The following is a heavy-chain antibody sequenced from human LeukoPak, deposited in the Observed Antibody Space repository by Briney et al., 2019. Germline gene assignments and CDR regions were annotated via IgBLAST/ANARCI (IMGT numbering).Heavy chain of an antibody. V-gene: IGHV3-48*01. CDR2: ISSSSTTI. Sequence: GGSLRLSCAASGFNFNTYSMNWVRQAPGKGLEWVSYISSSSTTIYYADSVKGRFTISRDNAKNSLYLQMNSLRAEDTALYYCARDRCSGGRCYSLSVGHMDVWGKGTTVTVSS. D-gene: IGHD2-15*01. CDR3: ARDRCSGGRCYSLSVGHMDV. CDR1: GFNFNTYS. J-gene: IGHJ6*03.